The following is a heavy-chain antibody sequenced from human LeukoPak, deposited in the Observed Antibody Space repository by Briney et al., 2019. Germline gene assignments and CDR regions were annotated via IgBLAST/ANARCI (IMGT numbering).Heavy chain of an antibody. Sequence: SETLSLTCTVSGGSISSSSYYWGWIRQPPGKGLEWIGSIYYSGSTYYNPSLKSRVTISVDKSNNHFSLKLTSVTAADTAMYYCAKTAAAGTPYNWFDPWGQGTLVTVSS. J-gene: IGHJ5*02. CDR3: AKTAAAGTPYNWFDP. CDR1: GGSISSSSYY. V-gene: IGHV4-39*07. D-gene: IGHD6-13*01. CDR2: IYYSGST.